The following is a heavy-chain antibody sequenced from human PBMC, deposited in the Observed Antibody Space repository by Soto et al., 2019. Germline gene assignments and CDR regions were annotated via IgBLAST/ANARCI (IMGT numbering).Heavy chain of an antibody. D-gene: IGHD3-16*01. J-gene: IGHJ4*02. CDR1: GGTFSTSA. Sequence: QVQLVQSGAEVKKPGSSVKVSCKASGGTFSTSAISWVRQAPGQGLEWVGGIMPVFATPDYAQKFQGRVTITADESTTTAYLELTSLRTDDTAVYYCARDWFGIDYWGQGTLVTVSS. V-gene: IGHV1-69*12. CDR3: ARDWFGIDY. CDR2: IMPVFATP.